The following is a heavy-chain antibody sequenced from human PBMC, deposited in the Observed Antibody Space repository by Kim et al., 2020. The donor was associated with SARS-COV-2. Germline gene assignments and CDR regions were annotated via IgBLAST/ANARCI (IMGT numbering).Heavy chain of an antibody. D-gene: IGHD3-9*01. CDR1: GDTFSSYA. V-gene: IGHV1-69*13. CDR2: IIPIFGTA. J-gene: IGHJ6*02. Sequence: SVKVSCKASGDTFSSYAISWVRQAPGQGLEWMGGIIPIFGTANYAQKFQGRVTITADESTSTAYMELSSLRSEDTAVYYCARDRRSVLGYFDWLLTGYGMDVWGQGTTVTVSS. CDR3: ARDRRSVLGYFDWLLTGYGMDV.